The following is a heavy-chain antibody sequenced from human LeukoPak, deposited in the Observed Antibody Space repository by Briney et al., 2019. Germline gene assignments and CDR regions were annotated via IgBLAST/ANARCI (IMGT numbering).Heavy chain of an antibody. CDR2: IIPIFGTA. V-gene: IGHV1-69*01. J-gene: IGHJ5*02. D-gene: IGHD6-19*01. Sequence: VKVSCKASGGTFSSYAISWVRQAPGQGLEWMGGIIPIFGTANYAQKFQGRVTITADESTSTAYMELSSLRSEDTAVYYCASCGIAVAGILNWFDPWGQGTLVTVSS. CDR1: GGTFSSYA. CDR3: ASCGIAVAGILNWFDP.